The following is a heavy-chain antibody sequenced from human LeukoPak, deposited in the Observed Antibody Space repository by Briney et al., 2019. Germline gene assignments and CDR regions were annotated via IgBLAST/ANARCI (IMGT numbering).Heavy chain of an antibody. J-gene: IGHJ4*02. D-gene: IGHD3-22*01. V-gene: IGHV4-34*01. Sequence: PSETLSLTCAAYGGSFSGYSWSWIRQPPGKGLEWIGEINHSGSTNYNPSLKSRVTISVDTSKNQFSLKPSSVTAADTAVYYCARGERPYYYASSCYYPDYWGQGTLVTASS. CDR2: INHSGST. CDR3: ARGERPYYYASSCYYPDY. CDR1: GGSFSGYS.